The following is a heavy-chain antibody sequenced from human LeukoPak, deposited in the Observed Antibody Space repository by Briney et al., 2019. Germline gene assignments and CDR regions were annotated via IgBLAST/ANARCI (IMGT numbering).Heavy chain of an antibody. J-gene: IGHJ3*02. V-gene: IGHV1-46*01. Sequence: ASVKVSCKASVYTFTSYYMHWVRQAPGQGLEWMGIINPSGGSTSYAQKSQGRVTMTRDTSTSTVYMELSSLRSEDTAVYYCARSKYNWNDVSAFDIWGQGTMVIVAS. CDR1: VYTFTSYY. CDR2: INPSGGST. D-gene: IGHD1-20*01. CDR3: ARSKYNWNDVSAFDI.